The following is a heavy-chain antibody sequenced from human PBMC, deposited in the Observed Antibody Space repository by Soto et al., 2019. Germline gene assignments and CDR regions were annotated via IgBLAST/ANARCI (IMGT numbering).Heavy chain of an antibody. CDR2: ISYDGSNK. J-gene: IGHJ4*02. D-gene: IGHD2-2*01. CDR1: GFTFSSYG. Sequence: GGSLRLSCAASGFTFSSYGMHWVRQAPGKGLEWVAVISYDGSNKYYADSVKGRFTISRDNSKNTLYLQMNSLRAEDTAVYYCAKDRCSSTSYPSRGYYFDYWGQGTLVTVSS. CDR3: AKDRCSSTSYPSRGYYFDY. V-gene: IGHV3-30*18.